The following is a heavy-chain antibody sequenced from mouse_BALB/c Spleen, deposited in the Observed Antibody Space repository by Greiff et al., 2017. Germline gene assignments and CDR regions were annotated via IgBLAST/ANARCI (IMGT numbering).Heavy chain of an antibody. Sequence: DVKLQESGGGLVQPGGSLKLSCVASGFTFSNYWMYWVRQSPEKGLEWVAEIRLKSNNYATHYAEAVKGRFSISRDDSESSVYLQKNNLRAGDTGIKYCTKDGNSGSYFDYWGQGTSVTVSS. D-gene: IGHD2-1*01. CDR1: GFTFSNYW. CDR2: IRLKSNNYAT. J-gene: IGHJ2*02. V-gene: IGHV6-6*02. CDR3: TKDGNSGSYFDY.